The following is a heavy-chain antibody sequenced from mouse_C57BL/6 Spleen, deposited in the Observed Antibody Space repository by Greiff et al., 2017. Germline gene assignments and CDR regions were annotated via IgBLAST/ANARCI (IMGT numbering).Heavy chain of an antibody. CDR1: GYTFTSYW. CDR3: ASITTVVALYAMDY. V-gene: IGHV1-59*01. CDR2: IDPSDSYT. J-gene: IGHJ4*01. Sequence: QVQLQQPGAELVRPGTSVKLSCKASGYTFTSYWMHWVKQRPGQGLEWIGVIDPSDSYTNYNQKFKGKATLTVDTSSSTAYMQLSSLTSEDSAVYYCASITTVVALYAMDYWGQGTSVTVSS. D-gene: IGHD1-1*01.